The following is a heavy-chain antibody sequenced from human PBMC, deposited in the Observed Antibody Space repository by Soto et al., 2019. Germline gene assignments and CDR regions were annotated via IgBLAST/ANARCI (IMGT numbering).Heavy chain of an antibody. CDR2: ISWNSGSI. J-gene: IGHJ4*02. V-gene: IGHV3-9*01. D-gene: IGHD2-15*01. Sequence: EVQLVESGGGLVQPGRSLRLSCAASGFTFDDYAMHWVRQPPGKGLEWVSSISWNSGSIGYADSVKGRFTISRDNAKNSLYLQMNSLRAEDTAFYYCARDMGLLQYYFDYWGQGTLVTVSS. CDR1: GFTFDDYA. CDR3: ARDMGLLQYYFDY.